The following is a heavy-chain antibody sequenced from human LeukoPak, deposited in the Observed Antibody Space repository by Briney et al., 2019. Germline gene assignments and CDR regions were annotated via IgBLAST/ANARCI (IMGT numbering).Heavy chain of an antibody. D-gene: IGHD2-2*01. Sequence: SETLSLTCTVSGGSISSYYWSWIRQPPGKGLEYIGYLSYSGNTYYNPSLQSRVTISVDTSKNQFSLKVTSVTAADTAVYYCARDRGRGYDYDAFDIWGQGTMVTVSS. CDR2: LSYSGNT. V-gene: IGHV4-59*01. J-gene: IGHJ3*02. CDR3: ARDRGRGYDYDAFDI. CDR1: GGSISSYY.